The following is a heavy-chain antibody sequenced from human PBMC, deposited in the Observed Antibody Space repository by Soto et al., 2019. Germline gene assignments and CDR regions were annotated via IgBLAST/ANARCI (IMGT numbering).Heavy chain of an antibody. CDR3: ARGGAIVVVVAVDDAFDI. CDR1: GYTFTNFG. V-gene: IGHV1-18*01. J-gene: IGHJ3*02. CDR2: ISAYNGNT. Sequence: ASVKVSCKTSGYTFTNFGLSWVRQAPGQGLEWMGWISAYNGNTNYAQKLQGRVTMTTDTSTSTAYMELRSLRSDDTAVYYCARGGAIVVVVAVDDAFDIWGQGTMVTV. D-gene: IGHD2-15*01.